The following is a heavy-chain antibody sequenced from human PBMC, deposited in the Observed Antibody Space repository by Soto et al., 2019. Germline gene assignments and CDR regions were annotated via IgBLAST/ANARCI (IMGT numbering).Heavy chain of an antibody. V-gene: IGHV3-30*18. CDR3: AKDPYAAGTNYFDY. Sequence: GGSLRLSCAASGFTFSSYGMHWVRQAPGKGLEWVAVISYDGSNKYYADSVKGRFTISRDNSKNTLYLQMNSLRAEDTAVYYCAKDPYAAGTNYFDYWGQGTLVTVSS. J-gene: IGHJ4*02. CDR1: GFTFSSYG. D-gene: IGHD6-13*01. CDR2: ISYDGSNK.